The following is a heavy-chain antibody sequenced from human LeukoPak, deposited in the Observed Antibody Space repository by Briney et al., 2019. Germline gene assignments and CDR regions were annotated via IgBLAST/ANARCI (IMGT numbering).Heavy chain of an antibody. CDR3: AKNMGWQQFDY. CDR1: GFTFSDYY. CDR2: INPDGTVK. D-gene: IGHD5-24*01. Sequence: GGSLRLSCATSGFTFSDYYIDWVRQAPGKGLEWVGNINPDGTVKNHVDSVKGRFIISRDNTKNSLYLEMSSLTVEDTAVYFCAKNMGWQQFDYRGQGILVTVSS. V-gene: IGHV3-7*01. J-gene: IGHJ4*02.